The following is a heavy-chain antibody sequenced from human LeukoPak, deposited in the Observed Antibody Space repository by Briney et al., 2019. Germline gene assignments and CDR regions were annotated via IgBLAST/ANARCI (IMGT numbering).Heavy chain of an antibody. CDR2: ISGYNGYT. V-gene: IGHV1-18*01. J-gene: IGHJ4*02. CDR3: ARAHSGSYYSPFDY. CDR1: GYTFTNYG. D-gene: IGHD1-26*01. Sequence: GASVKVSCKASGYTFTNYGINWVRQAPGQGLEWMGWISGYNGYTIYAQILQGRVTMTTDTSTSTAYMELRSLTSDDTAVYYCARAHSGSYYSPFDYWGQGTLVTVSS.